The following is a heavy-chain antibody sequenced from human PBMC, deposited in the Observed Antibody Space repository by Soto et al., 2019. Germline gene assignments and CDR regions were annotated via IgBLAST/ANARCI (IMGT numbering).Heavy chain of an antibody. Sequence: QRLSCAASGFTFSSYAMHWVRQAPGKGLEWVAVISYDGSNKYYADSVKGRFTISRDNSKNTLYLQMNSLRAEDTAVYYCARAPSGVGANDAFGTWGEATMVTV. J-gene: IGHJ3*02. CDR1: GFTFSSYA. D-gene: IGHD1-26*01. CDR2: ISYDGSNK. CDR3: ARAPSGVGANDAFGT. V-gene: IGHV3-30-3*01.